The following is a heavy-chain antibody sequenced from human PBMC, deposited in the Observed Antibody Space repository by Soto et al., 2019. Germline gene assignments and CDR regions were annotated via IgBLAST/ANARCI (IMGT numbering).Heavy chain of an antibody. CDR2: ISSSNFFI. D-gene: IGHD4-17*01. Sequence: EVQLVESGGALVKPGGSLRLSCAASGFTFSSFTMSWVRQAPGKGLEWVSSISSSNFFIYYADSVKGRFTISRDNAKNSLYLQMDSLRADDTAVYYCARDRRVHYGSHDLVLDHWGQGTLVTVSS. V-gene: IGHV3-21*01. J-gene: IGHJ4*02. CDR3: ARDRRVHYGSHDLVLDH. CDR1: GFTFSSFT.